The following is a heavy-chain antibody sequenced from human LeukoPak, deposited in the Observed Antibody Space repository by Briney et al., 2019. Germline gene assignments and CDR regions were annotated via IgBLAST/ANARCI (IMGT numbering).Heavy chain of an antibody. CDR1: GFTFSSYG. D-gene: IGHD2-15*01. CDR2: ISGSGVST. Sequence: PGGSLRLSCAASGFTFSSYGMSWVRQAPGKGLEWVSGISGSGVSTFYADSVKGRFTISRDNSKNTLYLQINSLRAEDTAVYYCAKVVLYCSGGSCYLDYWGQGTLVTVSS. J-gene: IGHJ4*02. V-gene: IGHV3-23*01. CDR3: AKVVLYCSGGSCYLDY.